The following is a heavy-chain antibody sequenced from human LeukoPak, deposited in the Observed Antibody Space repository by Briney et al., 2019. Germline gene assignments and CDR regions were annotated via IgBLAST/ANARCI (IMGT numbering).Heavy chain of an antibody. Sequence: GGSLRLSCAASGFTFSSYSMNWVRQAPGKGLEWVSSISSSSSYIYYADSVKGRFTISRDNAKNSLYLQMNSLRAEDTAVYYCARDKRAVMSFWSGYHIFQHWGQGTLVTVSS. J-gene: IGHJ1*01. CDR2: ISSSSSYI. V-gene: IGHV3-21*01. CDR3: ARDKRAVMSFWSGYHIFQH. D-gene: IGHD3-3*01. CDR1: GFTFSSYS.